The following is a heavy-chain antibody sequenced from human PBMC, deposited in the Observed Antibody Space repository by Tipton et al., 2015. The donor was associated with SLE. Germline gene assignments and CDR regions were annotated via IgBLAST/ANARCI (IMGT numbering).Heavy chain of an antibody. Sequence: GLVKPSETLSLTCAVSGYSISSGHYWGWIRQSPGKGLEWIGRIYSSGSTSYNPSLKSRVTISVDTSKNQFSLKLNSVTAADTAVYYCARHRRITLLRGLILPYWGQGTRVTVSS. CDR2: IYSSGST. V-gene: IGHV4-38-2*01. CDR1: GYSISSGHY. D-gene: IGHD3-10*01. J-gene: IGHJ4*02. CDR3: ARHRRITLLRGLILPY.